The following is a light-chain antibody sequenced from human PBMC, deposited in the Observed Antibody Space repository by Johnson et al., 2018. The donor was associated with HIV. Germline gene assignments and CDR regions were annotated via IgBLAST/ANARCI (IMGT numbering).Light chain of an antibody. CDR2: ENN. CDR1: SSNNGNNY. V-gene: IGLV1-51*02. Sequence: QSVLTQPPSVSAAPGQKVTISCSGSSSNNGNNYVSWYQQLPGTAPKLLIYENNKRPSGIPDRFSGSKSNTSATLGITGLQTGDEADYYCGTWDSSLSTGVFGTGTKVTVL. CDR3: GTWDSSLSTGV. J-gene: IGLJ1*01.